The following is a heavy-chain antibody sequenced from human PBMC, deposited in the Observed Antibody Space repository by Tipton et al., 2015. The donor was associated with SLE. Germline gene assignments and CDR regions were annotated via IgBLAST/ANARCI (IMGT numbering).Heavy chain of an antibody. CDR2: IFTTGST. Sequence: TLSLTCTVSGDSITRGFSYWSWIRQAAGKEPEWIGRIFTTGSTNYNPSLKSRVSFSLDTSKNQFSLTLTSVTAADTAIYYCARWARRREVNYYFDVWGRGTLVSVSS. CDR1: GDSITRGFSY. J-gene: IGHJ2*01. CDR3: ARWARRREVNYYFDV. D-gene: IGHD1-26*01. V-gene: IGHV4-61*02.